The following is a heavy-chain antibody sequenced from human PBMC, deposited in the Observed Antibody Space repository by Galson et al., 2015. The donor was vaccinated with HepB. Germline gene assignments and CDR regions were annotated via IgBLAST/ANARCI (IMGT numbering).Heavy chain of an antibody. CDR3: ARDRGVLTYYYDSSGYYGGFGPWYGMDV. Sequence: SVKVSCKASGYTFTSYAMHWVRQAPGQRLEWMGWINAGNGNTKYSQKFQGRVTITRDTSASTAYMELSSLRSEDTAVYYCARDRGVLTYYYDSSGYYGGFGPWYGMDVWGQGTTVTVSS. V-gene: IGHV1-3*01. CDR2: INAGNGNT. J-gene: IGHJ6*02. CDR1: GYTFTSYA. D-gene: IGHD3-22*01.